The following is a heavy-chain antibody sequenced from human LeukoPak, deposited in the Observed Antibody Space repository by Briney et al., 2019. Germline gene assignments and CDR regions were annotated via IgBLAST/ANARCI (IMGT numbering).Heavy chain of an antibody. V-gene: IGHV3-30-3*01. Sequence: PGGSLRLSCAASGFTFSSYAMHWVRQAPGKGLEWVAFISSDGSNKYYADSVKGRFTISRDNSKNTLYLQMNSLRAEDTAVYYCARELGYCSSTSCPFDYWGQGTLVTVSS. J-gene: IGHJ4*02. CDR2: ISSDGSNK. CDR1: GFTFSSYA. CDR3: ARELGYCSSTSCPFDY. D-gene: IGHD2-2*01.